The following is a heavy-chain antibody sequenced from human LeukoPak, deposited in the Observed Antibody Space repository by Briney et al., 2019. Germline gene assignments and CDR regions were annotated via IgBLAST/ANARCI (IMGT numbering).Heavy chain of an antibody. J-gene: IGHJ4*02. D-gene: IGHD6-13*01. CDR2: LFNGGST. V-gene: IGHV4-39*07. Sequence: SEALSLTCTVSGGSVSSGGFYWNWFRQPPGKGLEWIGSLFNGGSTHYNPSLKSRITISVDASNNQFSLGLRSVTAADTAVYFCARDAGYWGQGALITVSS. CDR3: ARDAGY. CDR1: GGSVSSGGFY.